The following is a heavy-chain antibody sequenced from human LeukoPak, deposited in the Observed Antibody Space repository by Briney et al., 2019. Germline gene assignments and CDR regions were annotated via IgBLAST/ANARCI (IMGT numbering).Heavy chain of an antibody. CDR2: IYSSGNS. D-gene: IGHD5-18*01. V-gene: IGHV4-39*01. J-gene: IGHJ3*01. CDR1: GDSITTNSYW. Sequence: SETLSLTCSVSGDSITTNSYWWGWIRQSPGKGLEWIGSIYSSGNSYYNPSLKSRATISPDTSKNQYSLRVTSVTAADTAVYYCARLQNRGFDYGYDDAFDVWGQGTMVTVSS. CDR3: ARLQNRGFDYGYDDAFDV.